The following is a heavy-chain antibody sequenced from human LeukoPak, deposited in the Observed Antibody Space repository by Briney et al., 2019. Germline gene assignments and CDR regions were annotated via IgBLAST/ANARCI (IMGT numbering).Heavy chain of an antibody. Sequence: GGSLRLSCAASGFTFSSYGMSWVRQAPGKGLEWVSGISGSGGSTYYADSVKGRFTISRDNSKNTLYLQMNSLRAEDTAVYYCAKDAYSSSPKYYFDYWGQGTLVTVSS. CDR3: AKDAYSSSPKYYFDY. D-gene: IGHD6-13*01. J-gene: IGHJ4*02. CDR1: GFTFSSYG. V-gene: IGHV3-23*01. CDR2: ISGSGGST.